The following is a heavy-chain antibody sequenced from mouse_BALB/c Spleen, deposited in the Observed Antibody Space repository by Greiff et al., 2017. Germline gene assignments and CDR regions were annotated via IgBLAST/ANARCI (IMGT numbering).Heavy chain of an antibody. V-gene: IGHV3-2*02. J-gene: IGHJ4*01. D-gene: IGHD2-4*01. CDR2: ISYSGST. Sequence: EVMLVESGPGLVKPSQSLSLTCTVTGYSITSDYAWNWIRQFPGNKLEWMGYISYSGSTSYNPSLKSRISITRDTSKNQFFLQLNSVTTEDTATYYCARCDYFYYYAMDYRGQGTSVTVSS. CDR3: ARCDYFYYYAMDY. CDR1: GYSITSDYA.